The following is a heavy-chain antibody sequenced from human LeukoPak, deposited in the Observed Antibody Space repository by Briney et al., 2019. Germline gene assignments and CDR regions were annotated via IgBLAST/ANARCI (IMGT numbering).Heavy chain of an antibody. D-gene: IGHD1-14*01. CDR3: ARGRSHDAFDI. CDR1: SGSISNYY. CDR2: IYTSGST. Sequence: SETLSLTCTVSSGSISNYYWSWIRQPAGKGLEWIGRIYTSGSTTYNPSLKSRLTISIDTSKNQFSLKLSSVTAADTAVYYCARGRSHDAFDIWGQGTMVTVSS. V-gene: IGHV4-4*07. J-gene: IGHJ3*02.